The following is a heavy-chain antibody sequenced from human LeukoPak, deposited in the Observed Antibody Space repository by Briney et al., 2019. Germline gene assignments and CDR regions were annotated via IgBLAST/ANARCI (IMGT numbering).Heavy chain of an antibody. V-gene: IGHV5-51*01. CDR1: GYSFTSYW. J-gene: IGHJ6*03. Sequence: GESLKISCKGSGYSFTSYWIGWVRQMPGKGLEWMWIIYPGDSDTRYSPSFQGQVTISADKSISTAYLQWSSLKASDTAMYYCARLYRVAHYNYYYMDVWGKGTTVTISS. CDR2: IYPGDSDT. D-gene: IGHD1-26*01. CDR3: ARLYRVAHYNYYYMDV.